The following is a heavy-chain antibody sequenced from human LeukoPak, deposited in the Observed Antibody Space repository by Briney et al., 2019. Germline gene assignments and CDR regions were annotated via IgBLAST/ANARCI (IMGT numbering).Heavy chain of an antibody. J-gene: IGHJ4*02. CDR3: ARGTPKQWLVRDYVGY. Sequence: PGGSLRLSCAASGFTFSSYAMSWVRQAPGKGLEWVSAISGSGGSTYYADSVKGRFTISRDNSKNTLYLQMNSLRAEDTAVYYCARGTPKQWLVRDYVGYWGQGTLVTVSS. V-gene: IGHV3-23*01. CDR2: ISGSGGST. CDR1: GFTFSSYA. D-gene: IGHD6-19*01.